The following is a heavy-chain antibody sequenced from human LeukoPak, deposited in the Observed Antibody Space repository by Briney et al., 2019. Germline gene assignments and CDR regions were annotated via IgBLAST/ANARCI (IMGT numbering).Heavy chain of an antibody. Sequence: ASVKVSCRASGYTFTSYGISWVRQAPGQGLEWMGWISAYNGNTNYAQKLQGRVTMTTDTSTSTAYMELRSLRSDYTAVYYCARGSPYGDGASYFDYWGQGTLVTVSS. J-gene: IGHJ4*02. D-gene: IGHD4-17*01. CDR2: ISAYNGNT. CDR3: ARGSPYGDGASYFDY. V-gene: IGHV1-18*01. CDR1: GYTFTSYG.